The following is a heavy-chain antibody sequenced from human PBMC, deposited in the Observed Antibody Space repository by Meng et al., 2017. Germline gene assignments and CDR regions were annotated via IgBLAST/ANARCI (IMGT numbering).Heavy chain of an antibody. CDR2: IVVGSGNT. V-gene: IGHV1-58*01. D-gene: IGHD1-26*01. CDR3: AAFGIVGATPPDY. Sequence: SVKVSCKASGFTFTSSAVQWVRQARGQRLEWIGWIVVGSGNTNYAQKFQERVTITRDMSTSTAYMELSSLRSEDTAVYYCAAFGIVGATPPDYWGQGTLVTSPQ. CDR1: GFTFTSSA. J-gene: IGHJ4*02.